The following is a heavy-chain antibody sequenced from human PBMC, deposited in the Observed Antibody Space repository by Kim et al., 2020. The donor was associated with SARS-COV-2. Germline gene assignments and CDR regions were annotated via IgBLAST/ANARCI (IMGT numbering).Heavy chain of an antibody. D-gene: IGHD3-22*01. V-gene: IGHV3-23*01. CDR1: GFIFNNYA. CDR3: AKRGHYDTSDYDASFDS. CDR2: ISGSGANK. Sequence: GGSLRLSCAGSGFIFNNYAMSWVRQAPGKGLEWVSGISGSGANKHYADSVKGRFTISRDNAKNILFLQMSSLRAEDTAIYYCAKRGHYDTSDYDASFDSGGQGTLVSVSS. J-gene: IGHJ4*02.